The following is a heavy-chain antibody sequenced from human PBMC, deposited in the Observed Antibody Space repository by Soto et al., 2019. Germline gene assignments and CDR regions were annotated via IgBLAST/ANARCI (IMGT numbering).Heavy chain of an antibody. CDR1: GYTFTGYY. CDR2: INPNSGGT. J-gene: IGHJ3*02. V-gene: IGHV1-2*02. Sequence: ASVKVSCKASGYTFTGYYMHWVRQAPGQGLEWMGWINPNSGGTNYAQKFQGRVTMTRDTSISTAYMELSRLRSDDTAVYYCARVSSIVGAPGDAFDIWGQGTMVTVSS. D-gene: IGHD1-26*01. CDR3: ARVSSIVGAPGDAFDI.